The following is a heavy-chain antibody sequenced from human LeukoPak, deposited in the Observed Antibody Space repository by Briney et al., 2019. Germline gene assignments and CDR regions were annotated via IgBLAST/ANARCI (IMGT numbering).Heavy chain of an antibody. CDR1: GYTFTGYY. J-gene: IGHJ4*02. CDR2: INPNSGGT. CDR3: ALEEDSYGLDY. V-gene: IGHV1-2*02. D-gene: IGHD5-18*01. Sequence: ASVKVSCKASGYTFTGYYMHWVRQAPGQGLEWMGWINPNSGGTNYAQQFQGRVTMTRDTSISTAYIDLSRLRSDDTAVYYCALEEDSYGLDYWGQGTLVTVSS.